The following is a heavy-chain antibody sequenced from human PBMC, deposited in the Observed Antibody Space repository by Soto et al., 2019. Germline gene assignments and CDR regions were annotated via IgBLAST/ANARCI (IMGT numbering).Heavy chain of an antibody. CDR2: ISYDGSNK. V-gene: IGHV3-30*18. D-gene: IGHD2-15*01. CDR3: ANSVAGTGGVAY. Sequence: QVQLVESGGGVVQPGRSLRLSCAASGFTFSSYGMHWVRQAPGKGLEWVAVISYDGSNKYYADSVTGRFTISRDNSKNTLYLQMNSLRAEDTAVYYCANSVAGTGGVAYWGQGTLVTFSA. J-gene: IGHJ4*02. CDR1: GFTFSSYG.